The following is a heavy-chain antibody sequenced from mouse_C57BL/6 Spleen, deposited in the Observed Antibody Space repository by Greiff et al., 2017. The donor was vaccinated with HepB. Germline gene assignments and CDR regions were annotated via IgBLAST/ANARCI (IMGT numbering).Heavy chain of an antibody. D-gene: IGHD2-3*01. CDR3: AHDGYYDFDY. Sequence: EVQLQQSGPELVKPGASVKISCKASGYTFTDYYMNWVKQSHGKSLEWIGDINPNNGGTSYNQKFKGKATLTVDKSSSTAYMELRSLTSEDSAVYYCAHDGYYDFDYWGQGTTLTVSS. V-gene: IGHV1-26*01. CDR2: INPNNGGT. CDR1: GYTFTDYY. J-gene: IGHJ2*01.